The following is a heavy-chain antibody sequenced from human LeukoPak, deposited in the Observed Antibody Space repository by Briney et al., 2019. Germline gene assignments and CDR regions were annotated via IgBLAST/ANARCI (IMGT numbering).Heavy chain of an antibody. CDR2: ISSSSNYI. D-gene: IGHD5-12*01. V-gene: IGHV3-21*06. CDR1: GFTFSSHS. Sequence: NPGGSLRLSCAASGFTFSSHSINWVRQAPGKGLEWVSSISSSSNYIYYADSVKGRFTISRDNAKNTLYLQMNSLRAEDTAVYYCAREPPAQYSAYDGRGYWGQGTLVTVSS. CDR3: AREPPAQYSAYDGRGY. J-gene: IGHJ4*02.